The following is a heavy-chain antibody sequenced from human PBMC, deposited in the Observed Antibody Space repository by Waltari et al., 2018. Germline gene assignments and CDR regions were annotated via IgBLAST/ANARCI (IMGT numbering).Heavy chain of an antibody. CDR1: XFSLNTXAMR. J-gene: IGHJ6*02. D-gene: IGHD3-3*01. V-gene: IGHV2-70*01. Sequence: QVTLXXSGXXXVKPTQTXTLXXTFSXFSLNTXAMRLSWIRXSPGKALEWLAVIDWEDDKYYNASLKXRLTIXKGTSKNQVVXTMTNMDPADTATYFCAXSLGYRITXVGEVXIEDYYYYGLDXWGQGTTVTVSS. CDR3: AXSLGYRITXVGEVXIEDYYYYGLDX. CDR2: IDWEDDK.